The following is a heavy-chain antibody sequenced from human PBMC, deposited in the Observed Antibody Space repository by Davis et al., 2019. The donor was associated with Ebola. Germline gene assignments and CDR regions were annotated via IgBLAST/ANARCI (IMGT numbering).Heavy chain of an antibody. D-gene: IGHD3-16*01. CDR3: ARADPPSPDGGYYYYGMDV. J-gene: IGHJ6*02. CDR1: GGSISSHY. V-gene: IGHV4-59*11. CDR2: IYYSGST. Sequence: PSETLSLTCTVPGGSISSHYWSWIRQPPGKGLEWIGYIYYSGSTNYNPSLKSRVTISVDTSKNQFSLKLSSVTAADTAVYYCARADPPSPDGGYYYYGMDVWGQGTTVTVSS.